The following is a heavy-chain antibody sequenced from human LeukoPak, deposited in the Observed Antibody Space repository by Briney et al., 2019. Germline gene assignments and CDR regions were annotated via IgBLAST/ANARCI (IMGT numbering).Heavy chain of an antibody. V-gene: IGHV3-66*01. CDR3: AKYHYYYHYMDV. J-gene: IGHJ6*03. Sequence: GGSLRLSCAASGFTVSSNYMSWVRQAPGKGLEWVSVIYSGGSTYYADSVKGRFTISRDNSKNTLYLQMNSLRAEDTAVYYCAKYHYYYHYMDVWGKGTTVTVSS. CDR2: IYSGGST. CDR1: GFTVSSNY. D-gene: IGHD2/OR15-2a*01.